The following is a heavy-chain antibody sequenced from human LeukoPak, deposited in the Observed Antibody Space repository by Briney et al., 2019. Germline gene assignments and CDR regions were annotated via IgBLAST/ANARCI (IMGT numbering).Heavy chain of an antibody. D-gene: IGHD1-26*01. CDR2: IIPILVTA. CDR3: ASVTPSSGSYYDY. J-gene: IGHJ4*02. Sequence: SVKVSCKASVGTFSSYAISGVRQAPGQGLEWMGGIIPILVTANYAQKFQGRVTITTDESTSTAYMELSSLRSEDTAVYYCASVTPSSGSYYDYWGQGTLVTVSS. CDR1: VGTFSSYA. V-gene: IGHV1-69*05.